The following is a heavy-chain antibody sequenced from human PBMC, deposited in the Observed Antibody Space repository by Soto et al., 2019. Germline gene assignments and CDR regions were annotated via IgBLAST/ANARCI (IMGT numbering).Heavy chain of an antibody. V-gene: IGHV3-30*18. D-gene: IGHD6-6*01. CDR3: AKDPTRSNSFIDY. CDR1: GFTFNTYG. J-gene: IGHJ4*02. Sequence: PGESLKISCAASGFTFNTYGMHWVRQAPGKGLEWVAVISYDGSNKYYADSVKGRFTISRDNSKNTLYLQMNSLKAEDTAVYYCAKDPTRSNSFIDYWGQGTLVTVSS. CDR2: ISYDGSNK.